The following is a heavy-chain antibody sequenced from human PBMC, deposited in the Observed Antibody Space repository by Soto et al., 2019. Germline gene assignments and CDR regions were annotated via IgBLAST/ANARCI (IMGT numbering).Heavy chain of an antibody. J-gene: IGHJ5*02. Sequence: QVQLQQWGAGLLKPSETLSLTCVVYGGSFSGYYWSWIRQSPGKGLEWSGGINHRESTNYNPSLESLVTIAVDTSKNQFPLMTPSLTASYTAMYYCARDGFSSNTTFRVGNWFDPWGQGTLVTVSS. CDR3: ARDGFSSNTTFRVGNWFDP. CDR1: GGSFSGYY. V-gene: IGHV4-34*01. D-gene: IGHD2-2*01. CDR2: INHREST.